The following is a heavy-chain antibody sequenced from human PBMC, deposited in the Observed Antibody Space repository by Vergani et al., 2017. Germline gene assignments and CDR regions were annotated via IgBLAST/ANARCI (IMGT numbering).Heavy chain of an antibody. CDR2: IQKDGIDK. J-gene: IGHJ1*01. CDR3: ATKSCGTPGCQIGYFRE. V-gene: IGHV3-30*02. Sequence: QVQLVESGGGVVQPGESLRLSCAASGFPFSTYSMHWVRQAPGKGLEWVAFIQKDGIDKFYADSVRGRFTISRDNSKSTLYLQMNSLRTEDTAVYYCATKSCGTPGCQIGYFREWGQGTLVTVSS. D-gene: IGHD1-1*01. CDR1: GFPFSTYS.